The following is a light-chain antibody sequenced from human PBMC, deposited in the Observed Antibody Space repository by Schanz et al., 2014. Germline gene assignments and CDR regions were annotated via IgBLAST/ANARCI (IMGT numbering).Light chain of an antibody. V-gene: IGLV1-44*01. CDR2: HNN. CDR3: CSYAGSGLYV. Sequence: QSVLTQPPSASGTPGQRVTISCSGSNSNIGSNAVSWYQQLPGTAPKLLIEHNNQRPSGVPDRFSGSKSGTSASLAISGLQSEDEADYYCCSYAGSGLYVFGTGTKLTVL. J-gene: IGLJ1*01. CDR1: NSNIGSNA.